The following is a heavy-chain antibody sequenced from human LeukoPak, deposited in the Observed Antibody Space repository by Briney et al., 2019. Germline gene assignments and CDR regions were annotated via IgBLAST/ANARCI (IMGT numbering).Heavy chain of an antibody. J-gene: IGHJ6*03. Sequence: GASVKVSCKASGYTFTDHYMHWVRQAPGQGLEWMGWINPNGGDTNYAQKFQGRVTMTRDTSISTAYMELSNVRSDDTALYYCARAGTESKWGLPRADYYYMDVWGKGTTVTVSS. CDR2: INPNGGDT. D-gene: IGHD7-27*01. CDR3: ARAGTESKWGLPRADYYYMDV. V-gene: IGHV1-2*02. CDR1: GYTFTDHY.